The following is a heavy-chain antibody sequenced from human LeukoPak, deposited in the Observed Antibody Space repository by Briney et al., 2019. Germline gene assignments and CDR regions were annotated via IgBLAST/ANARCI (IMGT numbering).Heavy chain of an antibody. V-gene: IGHV3-21*01. Sequence: PGGSLRLSCAASGFTFSSYSMNRVRQAPGKGLEWVSSISSSSSYIYYADSVKGRFTISRDNAKNSLYLQMNSLRAEDTAVYYCARAGKNCSSTSCYTGVHYYYMDVWGKGTTVTVSS. CDR2: ISSSSSYI. CDR1: GFTFSSYS. D-gene: IGHD2-2*02. CDR3: ARAGKNCSSTSCYTGVHYYYMDV. J-gene: IGHJ6*03.